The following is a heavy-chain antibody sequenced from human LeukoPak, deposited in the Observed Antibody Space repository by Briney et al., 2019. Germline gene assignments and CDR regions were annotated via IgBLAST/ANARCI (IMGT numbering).Heavy chain of an antibody. J-gene: IGHJ4*02. CDR3: ARGRGIYYDSSGYYYLDY. V-gene: IGHV3-74*01. D-gene: IGHD3-22*01. CDR2: INTDGSST. CDR1: GFTFRSYW. Sequence: GGSLRLSCAASGFTFRSYWMHWVRQAPGQGRVWVSRINTDGSSTSYADSVKGRFTISRDNAKNTLHLQMNSLRADEDTAVYYCARGRGIYYDSSGYYYLDYWGQGTLVTVSS.